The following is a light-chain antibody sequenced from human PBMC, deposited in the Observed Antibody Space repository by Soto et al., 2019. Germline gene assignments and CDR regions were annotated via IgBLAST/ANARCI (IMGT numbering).Light chain of an antibody. Sequence: QSALTQPASVSGSPGQSITISCTGTSSDVGGYNYVSWFQQHPGKAPKLMIYDVRNRPSGISNRFSGSKSGNTASLAISGLPAEEEADYYCNSYTSSSTYVFGTGTKLTVL. J-gene: IGLJ1*01. V-gene: IGLV2-14*01. CDR1: SSDVGGYNY. CDR2: DVR. CDR3: NSYTSSSTYV.